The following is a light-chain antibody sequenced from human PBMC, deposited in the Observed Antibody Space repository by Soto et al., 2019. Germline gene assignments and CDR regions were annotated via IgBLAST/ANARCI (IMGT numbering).Light chain of an antibody. CDR2: EVS. V-gene: IGLV2-14*01. Sequence: QSALTQPASVSGSPGQSITISCTGTSCDVGGYNYVSWYQLHPGKAPTLMIYEVSTRPSGVSNCFSGSKSGNTASLTISGRQAESEADYYFSSNTSSSTRVFGGGTKLTVL. CDR1: SCDVGGYNY. J-gene: IGLJ3*02. CDR3: SSNTSSSTRV.